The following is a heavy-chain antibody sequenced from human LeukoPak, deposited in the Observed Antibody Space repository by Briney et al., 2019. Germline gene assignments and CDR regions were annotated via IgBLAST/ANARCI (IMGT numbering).Heavy chain of an antibody. CDR3: ARDRVGAAAYDY. V-gene: IGHV3-48*03. Sequence: GGSLRLSCAASGFTFSSYEMNWVRQAPGKGLEWVSYISSSGSTIYYADSVKGRFTISRDSAKNSLYLQMNSLRAEDTAVYYCARDRVGAAAYDYWGQGTLATVSS. J-gene: IGHJ4*02. D-gene: IGHD6-13*01. CDR1: GFTFSSYE. CDR2: ISSSGSTI.